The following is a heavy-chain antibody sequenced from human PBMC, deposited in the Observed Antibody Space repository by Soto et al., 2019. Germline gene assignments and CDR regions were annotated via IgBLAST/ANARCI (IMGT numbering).Heavy chain of an antibody. CDR1: GFTFSSYA. CDR2: ISGSGGST. J-gene: IGHJ4*02. Sequence: GGSLRLSCAASGFTFSSYAMSWVRQAPGKGLEWVSAISGSGGSTYYAYSVKGRFTISRDNSKNTLYLQMNSLRAEDTAVYYCAKSRSDIVLMVYAYYFDYWGQGTLVTVSS. CDR3: AKSRSDIVLMVYAYYFDY. V-gene: IGHV3-23*01. D-gene: IGHD2-8*01.